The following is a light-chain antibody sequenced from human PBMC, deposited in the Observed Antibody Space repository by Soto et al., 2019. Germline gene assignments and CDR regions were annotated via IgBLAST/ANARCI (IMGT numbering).Light chain of an antibody. J-gene: IGKJ1*01. Sequence: IHMTQSPSTLSASIGDRVTITCRANQSINNRLAWYQQMPGKDPNLLIYDDSSLESGVPSRFRGSGSETEFTLTISGLQPDDFATYYRQQFIDGWTFGQGTKVDIK. CDR1: QSINNR. CDR3: QQFIDGWT. CDR2: DDS. V-gene: IGKV1-5*01.